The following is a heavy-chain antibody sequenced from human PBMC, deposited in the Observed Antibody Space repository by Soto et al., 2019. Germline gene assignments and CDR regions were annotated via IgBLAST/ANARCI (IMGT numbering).Heavy chain of an antibody. V-gene: IGHV3-11*03. CDR1: GFTFSDYY. Sequence: PGGSLRLSCAASGFTFSDYYMSWIRQAPGKGLEWVSYISSSSSYTNYADSVKGRFTISRDNAKNSLYLQMNSLRAEDTAVYYCARNWNDIRSAFDIWGQGTMVTVSS. CDR2: ISSSSSYT. J-gene: IGHJ3*02. CDR3: ARNWNDIRSAFDI. D-gene: IGHD1-1*01.